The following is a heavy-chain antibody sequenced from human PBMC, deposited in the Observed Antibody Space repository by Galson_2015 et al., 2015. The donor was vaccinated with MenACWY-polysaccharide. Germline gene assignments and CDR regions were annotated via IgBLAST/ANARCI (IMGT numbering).Heavy chain of an antibody. CDR3: ARASFGVVRD. CDR1: GGSINSGGYS. CDR2: HYDSGVT. J-gene: IGHJ4*02. D-gene: IGHD3-3*01. Sequence: TLSLTCAVSGGSINSGGYSWSWIRQPPGKGLEWIGYHYDSGVTHYNPSLKSRVAISVDTSKNHFSLNVTSVTAADTAVYYCARASFGVVRDWGRGVLVTVSS. V-gene: IGHV4-30-2*01.